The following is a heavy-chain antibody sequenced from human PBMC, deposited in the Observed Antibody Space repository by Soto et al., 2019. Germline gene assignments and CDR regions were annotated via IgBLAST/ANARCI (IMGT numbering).Heavy chain of an antibody. CDR3: ASARRLYGSGAGEFDY. CDR2: LSAYNGNT. CDR1: GYTFTSYG. D-gene: IGHD3-10*01. J-gene: IGHJ4*02. Sequence: QVQLVQSGAEVKKPGASVTVSCKASGYTFTSYGISWVRQAPGQGLEWMGWLSAYNGNTNYAQKLQGRVTMTTDTSTSRAYMELRSLRSDDTAVYYCASARRLYGSGAGEFDYWGQGTLVTVSS. V-gene: IGHV1-18*01.